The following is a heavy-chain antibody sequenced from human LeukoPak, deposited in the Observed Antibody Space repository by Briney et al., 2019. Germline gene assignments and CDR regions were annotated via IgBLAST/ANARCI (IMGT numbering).Heavy chain of an antibody. CDR1: GFTFSGSA. Sequence: GGSLRLSCAASGFTFSGSAMHWVRQASGKGLEWVGRIRSKANSYATAYAAPVKGRFTISRDDSRNTAYLQMNSLKTEDTAVYYCTRLSGSYPIDYWGQGTLVTVSS. V-gene: IGHV3-73*01. J-gene: IGHJ4*02. CDR3: TRLSGSYPIDY. D-gene: IGHD1-26*01. CDR2: IRSKANSYAT.